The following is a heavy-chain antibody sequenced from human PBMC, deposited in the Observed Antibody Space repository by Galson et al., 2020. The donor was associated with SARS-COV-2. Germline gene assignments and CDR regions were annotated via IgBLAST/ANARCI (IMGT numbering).Heavy chain of an antibody. CDR1: GYSVSTRNY. D-gene: IGHD2-21*02. CDR2: IYPNGRP. J-gene: IGHJ2*01. CDR3: ARQGVNMIVLVTVPGWFFDL. V-gene: IGHV4-38-2*01. Sequence: SETLSLTCAVSGYSVSTRNYWGWVRLAPGKGLEWIGSIYPNGRPYYNPSLESRVTISVDTSRNQFSLTLASVTAADTAFYYCARQGVNMIVLVTVPGWFFDLWGRGTLVTVSS.